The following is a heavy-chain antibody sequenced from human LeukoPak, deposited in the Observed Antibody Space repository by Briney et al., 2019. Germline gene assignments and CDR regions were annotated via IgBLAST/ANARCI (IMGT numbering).Heavy chain of an antibody. D-gene: IGHD2-2*01. J-gene: IGHJ4*02. CDR2: ISAYNGNT. Sequence: ASVKVSCKTSGYTFTSYGISWVRQAPGQGLEWMGWISAYNGNTNYAQKLQGRVTMTTDTSTSTAYMELRSLRSHDTAEYHCARDPDPYCSSTSCSWDFDYWGQGTLVTVSS. CDR1: GYTFTSYG. CDR3: ARDPDPYCSSTSCSWDFDY. V-gene: IGHV1-18*01.